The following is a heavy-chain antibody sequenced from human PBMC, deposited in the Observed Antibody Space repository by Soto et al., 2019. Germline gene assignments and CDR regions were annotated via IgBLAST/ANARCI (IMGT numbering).Heavy chain of an antibody. D-gene: IGHD6-19*01. CDR1: GFTFSSYG. CDR2: IWYDGSNK. Sequence: GGSLRLSCAASGFTFSSYGMHWVRQAPGKGLEWVAVIWYDGSNKYYADSVKGRFTSSRDNSKNTLYLQMNSLRAEDTAVYYCARDPGREIAVAGHDYWGQGTLVTVSS. V-gene: IGHV3-33*01. CDR3: ARDPGREIAVAGHDY. J-gene: IGHJ4*02.